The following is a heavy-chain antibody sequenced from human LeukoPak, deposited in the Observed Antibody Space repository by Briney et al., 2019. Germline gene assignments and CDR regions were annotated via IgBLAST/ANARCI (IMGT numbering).Heavy chain of an antibody. CDR1: GFTFSSYG. CDR3: AKAPWVNGWYFDL. D-gene: IGHD1-26*01. J-gene: IGHJ2*01. CDR2: IRYDGSNK. V-gene: IGHV3-30*02. Sequence: GGSLRLSCAASGFTFSSYGMHWVRQAPGKGLEWVAFIRYDGSNKYYADSVKGRFTISRDNSKNTLYLQMNSLRAEDTAVYYCAKAPWVNGWYFDLWGRGTLVTVSS.